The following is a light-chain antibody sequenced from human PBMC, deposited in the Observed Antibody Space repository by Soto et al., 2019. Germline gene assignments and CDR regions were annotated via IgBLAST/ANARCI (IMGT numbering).Light chain of an antibody. V-gene: IGKV3-15*01. CDR3: QQYHKWTIT. J-gene: IGKJ5*01. Sequence: EIVVTQSPATLSVSPGEGATLSCRASQLINSNLPCYRHKPGHSPRLLIYLASTRAAGLPDRFSGSGSVIEFTLTIRSLQSEDVAVYYCQQYHKWTITFGQGTRLEI. CDR2: LAS. CDR1: QLINSN.